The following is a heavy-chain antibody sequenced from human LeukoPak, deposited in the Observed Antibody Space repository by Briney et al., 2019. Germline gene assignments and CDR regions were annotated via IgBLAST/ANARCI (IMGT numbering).Heavy chain of an antibody. Sequence: GASVKVSCKASGYTFTGYYIRWVRQAPGQGLEWMGWINPNSGDTNYARKFQGRVTMTRDTSISTAYMELSSLRSDDTAVYHCARDEYGQYFDYWGQGTLVTVPS. CDR1: GYTFTGYY. D-gene: IGHD4-17*01. CDR3: ARDEYGQYFDY. CDR2: INPNSGDT. J-gene: IGHJ4*02. V-gene: IGHV1-2*02.